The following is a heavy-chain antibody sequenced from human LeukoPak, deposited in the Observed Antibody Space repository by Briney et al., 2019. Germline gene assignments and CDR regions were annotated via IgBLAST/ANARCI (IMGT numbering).Heavy chain of an antibody. J-gene: IGHJ4*02. CDR2: ISSSSSYI. CDR3: VGIGSYYDY. D-gene: IGHD2-21*01. CDR1: GFTFSSYS. V-gene: IGHV3-21*01. Sequence: GSLSLSFAASGFTFSSYSMNWVRPAPGKGLEWVSSISSSSSYIYYADSVKGRFTISRDNAKNSLYLQMNSLRAEDTAVYYCVGIGSYYDYWGRGTLVTVSS.